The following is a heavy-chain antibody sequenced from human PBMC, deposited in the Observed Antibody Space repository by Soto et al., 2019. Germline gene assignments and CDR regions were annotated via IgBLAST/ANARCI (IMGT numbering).Heavy chain of an antibody. J-gene: IGHJ4*02. CDR1: GYTFTSYG. V-gene: IGHV1-18*01. CDR2: ISAYNGNT. D-gene: IGHD3-3*01. Sequence: ASVKVSCKASGYTFTSYGISWVRQAPGQGLEWMGWISAYNGNTNYAQKLQGRVTMTTGTSTSTAYMELRSLRSDDTAVYYCARVRDYDFWSGYRNFDYWGQGTLVTVSS. CDR3: ARVRDYDFWSGYRNFDY.